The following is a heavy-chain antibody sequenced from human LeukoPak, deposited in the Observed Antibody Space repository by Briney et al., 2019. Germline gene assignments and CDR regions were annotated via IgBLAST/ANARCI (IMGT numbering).Heavy chain of an antibody. V-gene: IGHV5-51*01. CDR2: IYPHDSDT. CDR3: ARPSEEGASGYYYGPDV. Sequence: GESLKISCKGAGYSFTSYWIAWVRQLPGKGLEWMGIIYPHDSDTRYSPSFQGQVTISADKSISTAYLQWSSLKASDTAMYYCARPSEEGASGYYYGPDVWGQGTTVTVSS. D-gene: IGHD1-26*01. CDR1: GYSFTSYW. J-gene: IGHJ6*02.